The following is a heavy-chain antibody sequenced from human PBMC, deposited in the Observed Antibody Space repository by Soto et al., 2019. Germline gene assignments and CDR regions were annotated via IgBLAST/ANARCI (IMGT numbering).Heavy chain of an antibody. Sequence: QVQLVQSGAEVKKPGASVNISCRASGYSFTRYGLSWVRQAPGQGLEWMGWISTHNGNTNSAQQLQGRATVTTDTSTSTAYMELRSLRSDDTAVYYCASWRDGYFDYWGKGTLVTVSS. V-gene: IGHV1-18*01. CDR3: ASWRDGYFDY. CDR2: ISTHNGNT. J-gene: IGHJ4*02. CDR1: GYSFTRYG.